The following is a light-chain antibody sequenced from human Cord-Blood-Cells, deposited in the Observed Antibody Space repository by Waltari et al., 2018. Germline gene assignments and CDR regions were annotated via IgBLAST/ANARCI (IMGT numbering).Light chain of an antibody. Sequence: QSALPQPRPVSGSPGPSVTISCTGTSSDVGGYNYVSWYQQHPGKAPKLMIYYVSKRPSGVPDRFSGSKSGNTASLTISGLQAEDEADYYCCSYAGSYTWVFGGGTKLTVL. CDR3: CSYAGSYTWV. J-gene: IGLJ2*01. CDR1: SSDVGGYNY. V-gene: IGLV2-11*01. CDR2: YVS.